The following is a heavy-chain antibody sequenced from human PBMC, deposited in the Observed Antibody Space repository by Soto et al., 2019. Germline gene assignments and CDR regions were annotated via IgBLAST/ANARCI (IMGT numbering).Heavy chain of an antibody. Sequence: GGSLRLSCAASGFSFSLYGIHWVRQAPGKGLEWVAFISYEGSSRFYADSVKGRFTISRDNSKNTLYLQMNSLRAEDTAVYYCAKAPAPLYSSSWPTRGYYYYGMDVWGQGTTVTVSS. CDR2: ISYEGSSR. J-gene: IGHJ6*02. V-gene: IGHV3-30*18. D-gene: IGHD6-13*01. CDR1: GFSFSLYG. CDR3: AKAPAPLYSSSWPTRGYYYYGMDV.